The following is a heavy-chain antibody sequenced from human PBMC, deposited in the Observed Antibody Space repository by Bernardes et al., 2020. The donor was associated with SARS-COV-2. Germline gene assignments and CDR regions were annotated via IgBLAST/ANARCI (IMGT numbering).Heavy chain of an antibody. CDR1: GGSFNRYY. J-gene: IGHJ6*02. CDR3: GRLQGVPGLFYVSWQYQGVDA. CDR2: ISHCGIT. D-gene: IGHD2-2*01. Sequence: SETLSLTCAVYGGSFNRYYWSWIRQPPGKGLEWIGEISHCGITNSNPSPKSRVTISVASSTSQFSLKLDSVTAADTAVYYCGRLQGVPGLFYVSWQYQGVDAWGQGTTVTVSS. V-gene: IGHV4-34*01.